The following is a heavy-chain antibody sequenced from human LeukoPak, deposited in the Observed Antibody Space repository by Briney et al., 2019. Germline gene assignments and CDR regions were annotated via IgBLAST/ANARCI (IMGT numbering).Heavy chain of an antibody. D-gene: IGHD6-6*01. V-gene: IGHV1-46*01. CDR1: GYTFTSYY. CDR3: ARDAGSRPGDY. CDR2: INPSGGST. Sequence: ASVKVSCKASGYTFTSYYMHCVRQAPGQGLEWMGIINPSGGSTSYAQKFQGRVTMTRDTSTSTVYMELSSLRSEDTAVYYCARDAGSRPGDYWGQGTLVTVSS. J-gene: IGHJ4*02.